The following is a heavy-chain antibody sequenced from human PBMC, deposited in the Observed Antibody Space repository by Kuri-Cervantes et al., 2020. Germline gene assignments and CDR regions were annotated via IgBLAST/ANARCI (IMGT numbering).Heavy chain of an antibody. CDR3: ARDAAYDFWSGYYRPLYYYGMDV. V-gene: IGHV3-53*05. CDR1: GFTVSSNY. J-gene: IGHJ6*02. CDR2: IYSGGST. Sequence: GESLKISCAASGFTVSSNYMSWVRQAPGKGLEWVSVIYSGGSTCYADSVKGRFTISRDNSKNTLYLQMNSLRAEDTAVYYCARDAAYDFWSGYYRPLYYYGMDVWGQGTTVTVSS. D-gene: IGHD3-3*01.